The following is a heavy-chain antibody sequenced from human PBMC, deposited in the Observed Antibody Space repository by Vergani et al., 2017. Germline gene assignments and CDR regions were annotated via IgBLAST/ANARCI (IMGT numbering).Heavy chain of an antibody. Sequence: QVQLQQWGPGLLKSSETLSLTCAVYGGSFSGYYWSWIRQPPGKGLEWIGEINHSGITNYNPSLKSRVTISLDTSKNQFSLKLSSVTDADTAVYYCARRTGDWYFDLWGRGTLVTVSS. CDR3: ARRTGDWYFDL. CDR2: INHSGIT. J-gene: IGHJ2*01. CDR1: GGSFSGYY. D-gene: IGHD3/OR15-3a*01. V-gene: IGHV4-34*01.